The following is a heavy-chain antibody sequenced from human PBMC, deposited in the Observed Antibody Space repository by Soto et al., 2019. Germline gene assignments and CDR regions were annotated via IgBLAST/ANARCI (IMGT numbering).Heavy chain of an antibody. CDR2: IYHSGST. CDR3: ARDAPFPPNDERAYNWFDP. Sequence: SETLSLTCSVSGCSISSSNWWSWVRQPPGKGLEWIGEIYHSGSTNYNPSLKSRVTISVDKSKNQFSLKLSSVTTADTAVYYCARDAPFPPNDERAYNWFDPWGQGTLVTVSS. V-gene: IGHV4-4*02. J-gene: IGHJ5*02. CDR1: GCSISSSNW. D-gene: IGHD1-1*01.